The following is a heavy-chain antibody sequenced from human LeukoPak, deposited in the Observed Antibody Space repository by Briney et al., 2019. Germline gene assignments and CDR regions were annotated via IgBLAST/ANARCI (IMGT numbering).Heavy chain of an antibody. CDR2: IRQDGITK. CDR1: GYTFNSFW. D-gene: IGHD6-13*01. Sequence: PGGSLRLSCAASGYTFNSFWMTWLRQAPGGGLEWLANIRQDGITKYYVNSVKGRFTISRDNANNALYLQINSLRAGDTAVYYCARDALIAADGTPYFDYWGQGTLVTVSS. CDR3: ARDALIAADGTPYFDY. J-gene: IGHJ4*02. V-gene: IGHV3-7*01.